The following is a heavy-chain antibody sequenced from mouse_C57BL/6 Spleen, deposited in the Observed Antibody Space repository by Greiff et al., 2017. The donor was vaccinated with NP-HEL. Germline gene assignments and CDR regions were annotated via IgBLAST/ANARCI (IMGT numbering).Heavy chain of an antibody. V-gene: IGHV1-64*01. CDR3: ARDYGSSPYAMDY. Sequence: QVQLQQPGAELVKPGASVKLSCKASGYTFTSYWMHWVKQRPRQGLEWIGMIHPNSGSTNYNEKFKSKATLTVDKSSSTAYMQLSSLTSEDSAVYYCARDYGSSPYAMDYWGQGTSVTVSS. CDR1: GYTFTSYW. CDR2: IHPNSGST. J-gene: IGHJ4*01. D-gene: IGHD1-1*01.